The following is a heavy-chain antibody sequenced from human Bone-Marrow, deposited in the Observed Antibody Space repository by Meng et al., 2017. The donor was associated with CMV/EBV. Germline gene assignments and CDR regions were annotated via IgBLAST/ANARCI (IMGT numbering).Heavy chain of an antibody. J-gene: IGHJ4*02. D-gene: IGHD2/OR15-2a*01. CDR1: GFTFSSYG. Sequence: GESLKISCAASGFTFSSYGMHWVRQAPGKGLEWVAFIRYDGSNKYYADSVKGRFTISRDNSKNTLYLQMNSLRAEDTAVYYCAKDRLIVGLGFDYWGQRTLVAASS. CDR2: IRYDGSNK. V-gene: IGHV3-30*02. CDR3: AKDRLIVGLGFDY.